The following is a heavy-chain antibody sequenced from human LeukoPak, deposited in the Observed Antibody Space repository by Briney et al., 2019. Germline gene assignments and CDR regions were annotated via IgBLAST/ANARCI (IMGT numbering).Heavy chain of an antibody. CDR2: FDPEDGET. CDR3: ATGRSRAYSGYAKGYFDY. CDR1: GYTLTELS. V-gene: IGHV1-24*01. Sequence: GASVKVSCKVSGYTLTELSMHWVRQAPGKGLEWMGGFDPEDGETIYAQKFQGRVTMTEDTSTDTAYMELSSLRSEDTTVYYCATGRSRAYSGYAKGYFDYWGQGTLVTVSS. J-gene: IGHJ4*02. D-gene: IGHD5-12*01.